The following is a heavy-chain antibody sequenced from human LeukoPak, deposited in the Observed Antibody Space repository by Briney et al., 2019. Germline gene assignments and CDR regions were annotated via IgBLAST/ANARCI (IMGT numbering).Heavy chain of an antibody. CDR3: ASFSWGSGSYNQEAIWSWFDP. Sequence: PSESLSLTCPVAGGSISAYYWSWVRQPPGKGLEWIGYINYSGNTNYNPSLKSGVTISVDTSKNQFSLKLSSVTAADTAVYYCASFSWGSGSYNQEAIWSWFDPWGQGTLVIVSS. D-gene: IGHD3-10*01. J-gene: IGHJ5*02. V-gene: IGHV4-59*08. CDR2: INYSGNT. CDR1: GGSISAYY.